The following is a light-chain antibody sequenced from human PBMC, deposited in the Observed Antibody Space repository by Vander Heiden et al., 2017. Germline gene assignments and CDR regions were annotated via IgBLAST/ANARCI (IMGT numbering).Light chain of an antibody. CDR1: YSNIGNNA. CDR3: ATWDDSLKHWV. CDR2: FND. V-gene: IGLV1-36*01. J-gene: IGLJ3*02. Sequence: QSVLTQPPSVSEVPRQRVTISCSGRYSNIGNNAVNWYQQLPGKAPKLLIYFNDLLPSGVSDRFSGSRSGTSASLAISGLRSDDEAHYYCATWDDSLKHWVFGGGTKVTVL.